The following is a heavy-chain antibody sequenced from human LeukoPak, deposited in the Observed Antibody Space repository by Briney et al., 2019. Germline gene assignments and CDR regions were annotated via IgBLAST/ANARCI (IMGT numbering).Heavy chain of an antibody. CDR3: ARDRGSCWYGY. CDR1: GFTVSINY. V-gene: IGHV3-53*01. Sequence: GGSLRLSCAASGFTVSINYMSWVRQAPGKGLEWVSIIYSGGTTYYADSVKGRFTTSRDNSKNTLYLQMNSLRAEDTAIYYCARDRGSCWYGYWGQGTLVTVSS. J-gene: IGHJ4*02. D-gene: IGHD6-13*01. CDR2: IYSGGTT.